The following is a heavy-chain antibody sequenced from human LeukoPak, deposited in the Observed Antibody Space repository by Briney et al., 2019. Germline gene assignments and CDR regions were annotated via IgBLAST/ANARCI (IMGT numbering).Heavy chain of an antibody. CDR2: IIPIFGTT. V-gene: IGHV1-69*05. J-gene: IGHJ4*02. D-gene: IGHD6-13*01. CDR3: ARVGSSSWHSFDY. CDR1: GGTFSSYA. Sequence: SVKVSCKASGGTFSSYAISWVRQAPGQGLEWMGRIIPIFGTTNYAQKFQGRVTITTDESTSTAYMEVSSLRSEDTAVYYCARVGSSSWHSFDYWGQGTLVTVSS.